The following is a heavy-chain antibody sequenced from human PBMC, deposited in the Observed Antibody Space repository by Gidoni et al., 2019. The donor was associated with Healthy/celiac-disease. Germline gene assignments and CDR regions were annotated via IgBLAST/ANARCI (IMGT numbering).Heavy chain of an antibody. CDR1: GFTFSIYG. D-gene: IGHD3-22*01. CDR2: ISYDGSNK. CDR3: AKDQGYYDSSGYYPLDY. V-gene: IGHV3-30*18. J-gene: IGHJ4*02. Sequence: QVQLVESGGGVVQPGRSLRLSCAASGFTFSIYGMHWVRQAPGKGLEWVAVISYDGSNKYYADSVKGRFTISRDNYKNTLYLQMNSLRAEDTAVYYCAKDQGYYDSSGYYPLDYWGQGTLVTVSS.